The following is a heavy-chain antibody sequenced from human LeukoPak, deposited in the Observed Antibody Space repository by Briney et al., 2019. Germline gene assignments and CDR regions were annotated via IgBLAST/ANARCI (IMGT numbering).Heavy chain of an antibody. CDR1: GGSISSYY. J-gene: IGHJ4*02. CDR3: ARDDGTVIDY. V-gene: IGHV4-59*01. Sequence: SETLSLTCTVSGGSISSYYWSWIRQPPGKGLEWIGYIYYSGSTNYNPSLKSRVTISVDTSKNQFSLKLSSVTAADTAVYYCARDDGTVIDYWGQGTLVTVSS. CDR2: IYYSGST. D-gene: IGHD5-18*01.